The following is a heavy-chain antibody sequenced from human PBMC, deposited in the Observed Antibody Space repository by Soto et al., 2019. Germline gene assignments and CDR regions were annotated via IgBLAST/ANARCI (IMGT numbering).Heavy chain of an antibody. D-gene: IGHD1-26*01. V-gene: IGHV3-21*01. CDR2: INGRSNYV. Sequence: GSLRLSCVFPGFTFSTYTMNWVRQAPGKGLEWVSSINGRSNYVYYADSVKGRFTISRDNAKNSLYLQMNRLRAEDTAIYYCAREDGVVGSSSAFDHWGLGTLVTVSS. CDR1: GFTFSTYT. J-gene: IGHJ4*02. CDR3: AREDGVVGSSSAFDH.